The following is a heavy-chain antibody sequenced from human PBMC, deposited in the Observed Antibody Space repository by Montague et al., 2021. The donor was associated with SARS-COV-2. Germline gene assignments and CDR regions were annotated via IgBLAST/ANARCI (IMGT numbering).Heavy chain of an antibody. CDR1: GGSFSGYY. J-gene: IGHJ4*02. Sequence: SETLSLTCAVYGGSFSGYYWTWIRQSPGKGLEWIAEINHGGTTDYNFNPSLRSRVTISVDTSKSQFSLKLSSVTAADTGVYYCARWDPQTLTLIGLRGKSASDYWGQRTLVPVSS. D-gene: IGHD4-23*01. V-gene: IGHV4-34*01. CDR3: ARWDPQTLTLIGLRGKSASDY. CDR2: INHGGTTDY.